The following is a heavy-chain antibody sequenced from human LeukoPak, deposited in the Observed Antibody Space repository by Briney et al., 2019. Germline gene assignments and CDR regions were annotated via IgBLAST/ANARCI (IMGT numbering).Heavy chain of an antibody. D-gene: IGHD3-10*01. Sequence: GGSLRLSCAASGFTFTDVYMSWIRQSPGKGLEWLAYISPNSADISYADSVKGRFTISRDNSKNTLYLQMNSLRAEDTAVYYCAKVRITMVRGVTEGFDIWGQGTMVTVSS. CDR3: AKVRITMVRGVTEGFDI. CDR2: ISPNSADI. V-gene: IGHV3-11*06. J-gene: IGHJ3*02. CDR1: GFTFTDVY.